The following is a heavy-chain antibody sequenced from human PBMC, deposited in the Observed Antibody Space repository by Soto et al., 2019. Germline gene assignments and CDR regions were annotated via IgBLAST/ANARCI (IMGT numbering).Heavy chain of an antibody. V-gene: IGHV3-23*01. Sequence: GGALRRSGAASGFTFSSYAMSWVRQAPWKGLEWFSAISGSGGSTYSADSVTGRFTIPRDNSKNTLYLQMNSLRAEDTAVYSCAKGNGNIVVVVAALDYWGQGT. CDR2: ISGSGGST. D-gene: IGHD2-15*01. J-gene: IGHJ4*02. CDR3: AKGNGNIVVVVAALDY. CDR1: GFTFSSYA.